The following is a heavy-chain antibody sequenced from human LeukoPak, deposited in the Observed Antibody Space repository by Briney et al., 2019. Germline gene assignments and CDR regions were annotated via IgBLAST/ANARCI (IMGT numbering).Heavy chain of an antibody. D-gene: IGHD3-10*01. CDR2: ISGSGGST. Sequence: GGSLRLSCAASGFTFSSYAMSWVRQAPGKGLEWVSGISGSGGSTYYADSVKGRFTISRDNSKNTLYLQMNSLRAEGTAVYYCAKSVGFGELLPFDYWGQGTLVTVSS. CDR1: GFTFSSYA. V-gene: IGHV3-23*01. CDR3: AKSVGFGELLPFDY. J-gene: IGHJ4*02.